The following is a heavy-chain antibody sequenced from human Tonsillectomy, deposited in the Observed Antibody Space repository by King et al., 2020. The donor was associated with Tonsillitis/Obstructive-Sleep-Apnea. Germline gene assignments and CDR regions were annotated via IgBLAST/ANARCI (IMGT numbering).Heavy chain of an antibody. CDR3: ARGSEVLRFLEWLL. Sequence: QLVQSGAEVKKPGASVKVSCKASGYTFTSYAMHWVRQAPGKGLEWMGWINAGDGNTNYSQKFKGRVTITRDKSASTAYMELSSLRSEDTAVYYCARGSEVLRFLEWLLWGQGTLGTVPS. D-gene: IGHD3-3*01. J-gene: IGHJ4*02. V-gene: IGHV1-3*01. CDR1: GYTFTSYA. CDR2: INAGDGNT.